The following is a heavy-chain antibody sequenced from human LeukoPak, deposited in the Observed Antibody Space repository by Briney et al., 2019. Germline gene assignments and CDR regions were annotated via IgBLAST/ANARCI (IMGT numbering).Heavy chain of an antibody. Sequence: QAGGSLRLSCAASGFTFSSYGMHWVRQAPGKGLEWVAFIRYDGSNKYYADSVKGRFTISRDNAKNSLYLQMNSLRVEDTAVYYCARVSGDGESSYRALDIWGQGTMVTVSS. CDR3: ARVSGDGESSYRALDI. V-gene: IGHV3-30*02. D-gene: IGHD1-26*01. J-gene: IGHJ3*02. CDR1: GFTFSSYG. CDR2: IRYDGSNK.